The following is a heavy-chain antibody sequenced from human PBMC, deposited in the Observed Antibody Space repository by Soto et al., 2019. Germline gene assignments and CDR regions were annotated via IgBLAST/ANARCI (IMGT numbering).Heavy chain of an antibody. V-gene: IGHV3-21*01. J-gene: IGHJ6*02. CDR3: AREPSEFSSYYYYGMDV. D-gene: IGHD6-13*01. CDR1: GFTFSSYS. CDR2: ISSSSSYI. Sequence: PGGSLRLSCATSGFTFSSYSMNWVRQAPGKGLEWVSSISSSSSYIYYADSVKGQFTISRDNAKNSLYLQMNSLRAEDTAVYYCAREPSEFSSYYYYGMDVWGQGTTVTVSS.